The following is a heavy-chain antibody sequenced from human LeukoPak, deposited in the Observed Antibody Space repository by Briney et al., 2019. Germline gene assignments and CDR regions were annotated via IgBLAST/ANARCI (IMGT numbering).Heavy chain of an antibody. CDR3: ARTILAVTASPDAFDI. D-gene: IGHD2-21*02. V-gene: IGHV1-18*01. J-gene: IGHJ3*02. Sequence: ASVKVSFKASGYTFTSYGISWVRQAPGQGLEWMGWISAYNGNTNYAQKLQGRVTMTTDTSTSTAYMELRSLRSDDTAVYYCARTILAVTASPDAFDIWGQGTMVTVSS. CDR1: GYTFTSYG. CDR2: ISAYNGNT.